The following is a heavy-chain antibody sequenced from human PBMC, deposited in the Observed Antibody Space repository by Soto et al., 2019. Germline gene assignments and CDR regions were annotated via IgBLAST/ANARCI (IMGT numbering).Heavy chain of an antibody. D-gene: IGHD6-19*01. CDR3: AKGGRQWLVTSDFNY. CDR1: GFTFSDYA. V-gene: IGHV3-30*18. Sequence: VQLVESGVGVVQPGRSLRLYCAASGFTFSDYAMHWVRQAPGKGLEWVAVVSHDGRNTHYADSVKGRFTISRDSSKNTVSLEMTSLRAEDTADYYCAKGGRQWLVTSDFNYWGQGALVTVSS. J-gene: IGHJ4*02. CDR2: VSHDGRNT.